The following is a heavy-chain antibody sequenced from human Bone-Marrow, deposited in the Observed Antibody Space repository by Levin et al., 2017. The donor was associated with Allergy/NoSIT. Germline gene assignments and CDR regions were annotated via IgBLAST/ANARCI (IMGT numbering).Heavy chain of an antibody. Sequence: GGSLRLSCAASHLIVSSSFMSWVRQAPGEGLQWVSVMYPDGSTYYADSVKGRFTVSRDNSKNTMYLQMNSLRAEDTAVYYCTRELNGDYGLGGMDVWGQGTTVNGSS. CDR1: HLIVSSSF. J-gene: IGHJ6*02. CDR2: MYPDGST. D-gene: IGHD4-17*01. V-gene: IGHV3-53*01. CDR3: TRELNGDYGLGGMDV.